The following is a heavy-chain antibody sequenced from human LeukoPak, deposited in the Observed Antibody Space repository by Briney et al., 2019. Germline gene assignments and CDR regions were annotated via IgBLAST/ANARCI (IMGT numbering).Heavy chain of an antibody. D-gene: IGHD6-25*01. CDR1: GYSFTSYW. J-gene: IGHJ6*02. V-gene: IGHV5-51*01. CDR2: IYPGDSDT. Sequence: GESLKISCKGSGYSFTSYWIGWVRQMPGKGLEWMGIIYPGDSDTRYSPSFQGQVTISADKSISTAYLQWSSLKASDTAMYYCARCQYSSDCYYGMDVWGQGTTVTVSS. CDR3: ARCQYSSDCYYGMDV.